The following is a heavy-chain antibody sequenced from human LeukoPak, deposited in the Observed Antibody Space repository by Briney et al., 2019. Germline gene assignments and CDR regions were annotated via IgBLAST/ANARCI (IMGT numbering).Heavy chain of an antibody. D-gene: IGHD6-13*01. Sequence: ASVKVSCTASGYTFTSYDINWVRQAPGQGLEWMGWMNPNSGNTGYAQKFQGRVTMTRNTSISTAYMELSSLRSEDTAVYYCARGRRVGPPYSRERAVDYWGQGTLVTVSS. J-gene: IGHJ4*02. CDR3: ARGRRVGPPYSRERAVDY. CDR2: MNPNSGNT. CDR1: GYTFTSYD. V-gene: IGHV1-8*01.